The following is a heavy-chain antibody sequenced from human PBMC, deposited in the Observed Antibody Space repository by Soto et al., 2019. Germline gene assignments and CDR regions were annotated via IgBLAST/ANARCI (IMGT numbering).Heavy chain of an antibody. V-gene: IGHV3-66*01. D-gene: IGHD2-21*02. Sequence: GGSLRLSCAASGFTVCSNYMSWVRQAPGKGLEWVSVIYSGGSTYYADSVKGRFTISRDNSKNTLYLQMNSLRAEDTAVYYCARVLYCGGDCYLRDDAFDIWGQGTMVTVS. CDR2: IYSGGST. CDR1: GFTVCSNY. CDR3: ARVLYCGGDCYLRDDAFDI. J-gene: IGHJ3*02.